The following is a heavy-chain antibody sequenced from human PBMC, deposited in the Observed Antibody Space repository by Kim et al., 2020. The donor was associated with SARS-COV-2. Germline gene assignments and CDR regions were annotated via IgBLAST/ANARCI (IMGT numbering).Heavy chain of an antibody. CDR2: ET. Sequence: ETIYAQKFQGRVTMTEDTSTDTAYMELSSLRSEDTAVYYCATVGPNSPDYWGQGTLVTVSS. D-gene: IGHD2-21*01. V-gene: IGHV1-24*01. J-gene: IGHJ4*02. CDR3: ATVGPNSPDY.